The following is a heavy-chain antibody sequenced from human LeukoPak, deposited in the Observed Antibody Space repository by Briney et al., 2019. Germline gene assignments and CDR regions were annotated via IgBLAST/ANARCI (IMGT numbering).Heavy chain of an antibody. CDR1: GYTFTSYG. CDR2: ISAYNGNT. Sequence: ASVKVSCKASGYTFTSYGISWVRQAPGQGLEWMGWISAYNGNTNYAQKLQSRVTMTTDTSTSTAYMELRSLRSDDTAVYYCARVVHYYGSEVSDYWGQGTLVTVSS. J-gene: IGHJ4*02. CDR3: ARVVHYYGSEVSDY. V-gene: IGHV1-18*01. D-gene: IGHD3-10*01.